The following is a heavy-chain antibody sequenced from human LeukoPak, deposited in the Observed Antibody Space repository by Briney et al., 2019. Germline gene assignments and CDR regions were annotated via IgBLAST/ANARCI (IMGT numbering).Heavy chain of an antibody. D-gene: IGHD3-3*02. Sequence: GGSLRLSCAASGFTFRGSVMSWVRQAPGRGLEWVSSVCGSDDTANYAASVTGRFTISRDNSKTSVYLQMSNLGAEDTAIYYCAKKSFSTGALDIWGQGTMVTVSS. J-gene: IGHJ3*02. CDR2: VCGSDDTA. CDR3: AKKSFSTGALDI. CDR1: GFTFRGSV. V-gene: IGHV3-23*01.